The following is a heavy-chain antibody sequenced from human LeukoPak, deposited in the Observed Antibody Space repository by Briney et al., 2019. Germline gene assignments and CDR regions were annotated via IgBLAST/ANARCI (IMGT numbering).Heavy chain of an antibody. CDR2: ISGSGGST. Sequence: GGSLRLSCAVSGFTFSHYWMSWVRQAPGKGLEWVSAISGSGGSTYYADSVKGRFTISRDNSKNTLYLQMNSLRAEDTAVYYCAKEAYYYDSSGYPHANAFDIWGQGTMVSVSS. CDR3: AKEAYYYDSSGYPHANAFDI. D-gene: IGHD3-22*01. CDR1: GFTFSHYW. J-gene: IGHJ3*02. V-gene: IGHV3-23*01.